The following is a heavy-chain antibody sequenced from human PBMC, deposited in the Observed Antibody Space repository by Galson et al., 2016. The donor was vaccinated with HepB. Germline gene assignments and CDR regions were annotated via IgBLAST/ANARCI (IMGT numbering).Heavy chain of an antibody. J-gene: IGHJ6*04. CDR3: VQGSTAPAV. D-gene: IGHD2-2*01. Sequence: SLELSSGASGYTFRNYGMTWVRQAPGKGLEVVPSISRTGESTDYADPVKGRFTISRDNSKNTLSLQMNSLTADDTAIYYCVQGSTAPAVWGKGTTVTVSS. V-gene: IGHV3-23*01. CDR2: ISRTGEST. CDR1: GYTFRNYG.